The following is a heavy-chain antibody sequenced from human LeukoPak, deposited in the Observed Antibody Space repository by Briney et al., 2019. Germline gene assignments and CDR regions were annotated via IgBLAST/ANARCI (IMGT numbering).Heavy chain of an antibody. J-gene: IGHJ5*02. CDR1: GGSISSSSYY. D-gene: IGHD3-10*01. CDR2: IYYSGST. CDR3: ARLRFYGSGSPFDP. V-gene: IGHV4-39*01. Sequence: SETPSLTCTVSGGSISSSSYYWGWIRQPPGKGLEWIGSIYYSGSTYYNPSLKSRVTISVDTSKNQFSLKLSSVTAADTAVYYCARLRFYGSGSPFDPWGQGTLVTVSS.